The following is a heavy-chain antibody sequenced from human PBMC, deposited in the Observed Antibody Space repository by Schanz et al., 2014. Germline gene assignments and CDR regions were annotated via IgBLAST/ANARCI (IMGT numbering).Heavy chain of an antibody. V-gene: IGHV3-13*05. Sequence: VQLVESGGGVVRPGRSLRLSCAASGFTFNNYGMHWVRQAPGKGLEWVSGIGPASDPYYAGSVKGRFTISRENGKNSLYLQMNSLRAGDTAVYYCARGRRGDCRRTSCTYYFDYWGQGTLVTVSS. D-gene: IGHD2-2*01. CDR3: ARGRRGDCRRTSCTYYFDY. CDR2: IGPASDP. J-gene: IGHJ4*02. CDR1: GFTFNNYG.